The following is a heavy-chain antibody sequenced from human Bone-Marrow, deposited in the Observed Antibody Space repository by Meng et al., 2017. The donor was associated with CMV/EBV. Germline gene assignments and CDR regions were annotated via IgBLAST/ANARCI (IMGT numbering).Heavy chain of an antibody. CDR2: ISSSSCYI. CDR3: ARHYYGSGSYYTYYYYYGMDV. J-gene: IGHJ6*01. D-gene: IGHD3-10*01. V-gene: IGHV3-21*01. CDR1: GFTFSSYS. Sequence: GGSLRLSCAASGFTFSSYSMNWVRQAPGKGLEWVSSISSSSCYIYYADSVKGRFTISRDNAKNSLYLQMNSLRAEDTAVYYCARHYYGSGSYYTYYYYYGMDVWGQGTTVTVSS.